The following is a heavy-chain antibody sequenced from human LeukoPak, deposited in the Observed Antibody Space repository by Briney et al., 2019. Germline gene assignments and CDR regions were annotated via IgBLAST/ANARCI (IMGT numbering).Heavy chain of an antibody. Sequence: GGSLRLSCAASGFSFSSYWTSWLRQAPGKGLEWVANIKEDGSEVHYVDSVKGRFTISRDNARNSVYLQMNSLRAEDRAVYYCAKDTYNSYVTSSFFDYWGQGTLVTVAS. CDR3: AKDTYNSYVTSSFFDY. D-gene: IGHD3-10*02. CDR1: GFSFSSYW. J-gene: IGHJ4*02. CDR2: IKEDGSEV. V-gene: IGHV3-7*04.